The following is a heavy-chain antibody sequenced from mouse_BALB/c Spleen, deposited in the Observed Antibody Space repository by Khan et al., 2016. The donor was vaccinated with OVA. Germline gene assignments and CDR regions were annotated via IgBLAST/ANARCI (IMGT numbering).Heavy chain of an antibody. J-gene: IGHJ2*01. CDR1: GYSITSDYA. CDR3: ARVYGGDFDY. V-gene: IGHV3-2*02. CDR2: ISYSGNT. Sequence: EVELVESGPGLVKPSQSLSLTCTVTGYSITSDYAWNWIRQFPGNKLECMGFISYSGNTKYNPYLKSRISLTRDTSKNQFFLQLNPVTDEDTATYYGARVYGGDFDYWGQGTTRTVAS. D-gene: IGHD2-10*02.